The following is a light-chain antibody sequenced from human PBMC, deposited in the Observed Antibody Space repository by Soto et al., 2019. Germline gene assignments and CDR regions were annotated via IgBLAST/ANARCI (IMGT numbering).Light chain of an antibody. CDR1: QSINNW. J-gene: IGKJ1*01. Sequence: DIQMTQSPSTLSTSVGDRVTITCRASQSINNWLAWYQQKPGKAPRLLIYKASNLESGVPSRFSGSGSGTEVTLTISSLQPDDFATYYCQQYAIYSSFGQGTKVEIK. CDR2: KAS. V-gene: IGKV1-5*03. CDR3: QQYAIYSS.